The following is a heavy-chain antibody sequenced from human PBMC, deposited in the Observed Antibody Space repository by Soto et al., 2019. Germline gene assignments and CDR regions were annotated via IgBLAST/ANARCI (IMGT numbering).Heavy chain of an antibody. Sequence: EVQLVESGGGLVKPGGSLRLSCAASGFTFSTYSMNWVRQAPGKGLEWVSSIGFSSGNIYYADSVNGRFTISRDNAKNSLFLQMNSLKAEDTAVYYCARWGTSCYDYWGQGTLVTVSS. D-gene: IGHD2-2*01. J-gene: IGHJ4*02. CDR2: IGFSSGNI. CDR1: GFTFSTYS. V-gene: IGHV3-21*01. CDR3: ARWGTSCYDY.